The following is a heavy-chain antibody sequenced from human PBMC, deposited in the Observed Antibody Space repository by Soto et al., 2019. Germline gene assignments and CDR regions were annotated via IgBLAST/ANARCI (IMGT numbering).Heavy chain of an antibody. CDR2: ISYDGSNK. D-gene: IGHD3-9*01. V-gene: IGHV3-30*18. Sequence: PGGSLRLSCAASGFTFSRYGMHWVRRAPGKGLEWVSVISYDGSNKYYADSVKGRCTISRDSTKNTLYLQMISLRAEDTAVDYCAKEQRVYYDILKPVHHYGMDVWGQGATVTGSS. CDR3: AKEQRVYYDILKPVHHYGMDV. CDR1: GFTFSRYG. J-gene: IGHJ6*02.